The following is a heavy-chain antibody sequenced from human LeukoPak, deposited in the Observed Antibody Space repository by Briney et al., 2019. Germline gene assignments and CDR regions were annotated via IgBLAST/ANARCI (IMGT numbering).Heavy chain of an antibody. D-gene: IGHD3-22*01. CDR2: INHSGST. CDR3: ARARYYYDSSPTDY. CDR1: GGSLSGYY. J-gene: IGHJ4*02. V-gene: IGHV4-34*01. Sequence: SETLSLTCAVYGGSLSGYYWSWIRQPPGKGLEWIGEINHSGSTNYNPSLKSRVTISVDTSKNQFSLKLSSVTAADTAVYYCARARYYYDSSPTDYWGQGTLVTVSS.